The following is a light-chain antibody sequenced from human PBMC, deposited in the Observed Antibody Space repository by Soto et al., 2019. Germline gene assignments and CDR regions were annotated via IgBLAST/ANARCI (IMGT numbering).Light chain of an antibody. V-gene: IGKV1-33*01. CDR2: DAS. CDR3: QQSDNLPLT. Sequence: DFQMTQSPSSLSASVGARVTITCRAPQAIKNFLNWYQQKPGRAPKLLISDASTLQRGVPSRFSGSGSGTHFTFVISSLQPEDFGTYYCQQSDNLPLTFGQGTRLDIK. CDR1: QAIKNF. J-gene: IGKJ5*01.